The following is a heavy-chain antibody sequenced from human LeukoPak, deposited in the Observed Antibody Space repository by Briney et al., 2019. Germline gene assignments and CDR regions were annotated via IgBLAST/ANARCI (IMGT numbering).Heavy chain of an antibody. D-gene: IGHD3-22*01. CDR2: ISWNSGSI. CDR1: GGSISSFY. Sequence: LSLTCTVSGGSISSFYWSWIRQPPGKGLEWVSGISWNSGSIGYADSVKGRFTISRDNAKNSLYLQMNSLRAEDTALYYCAKDRSDYYDSSESFDYWGQGTLVTVSS. J-gene: IGHJ4*02. CDR3: AKDRSDYYDSSESFDY. V-gene: IGHV3-9*01.